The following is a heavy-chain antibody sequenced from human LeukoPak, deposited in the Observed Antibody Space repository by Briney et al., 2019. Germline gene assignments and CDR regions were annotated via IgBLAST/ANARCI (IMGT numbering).Heavy chain of an antibody. CDR3: ARHRSSSWPNWFDP. D-gene: IGHD6-13*01. Sequence: GGSLRLSCAASGFTFSSYSMNWVRQAPGKGLEWVSSISSSSSYIYYADSVKGQFTISRDNAKNSLYLQMNSLRAEDTAVYYCARHRSSSWPNWFDPWGQGTLVTVSS. CDR1: GFTFSSYS. CDR2: ISSSSSYI. V-gene: IGHV3-21*01. J-gene: IGHJ5*02.